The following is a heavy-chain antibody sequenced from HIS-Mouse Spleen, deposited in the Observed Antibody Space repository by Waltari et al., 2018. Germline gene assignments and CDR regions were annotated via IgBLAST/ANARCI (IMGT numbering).Heavy chain of an antibody. V-gene: IGHV4-34*01. CDR3: ARKGPLAAHGAFDI. CDR2: INHSGST. CDR1: GGSFSVYY. D-gene: IGHD6-6*01. Sequence: QVQLQQWGAGLLKPSETLSLTCAVYGGSFSVYYWSWIRQPPGKGLEWIGEINHSGSTNYNPSLKSRVTISVDTSKNQFSLKLSSVTAADTAVYYCARKGPLAAHGAFDIWGQGTMVTVSS. J-gene: IGHJ3*02.